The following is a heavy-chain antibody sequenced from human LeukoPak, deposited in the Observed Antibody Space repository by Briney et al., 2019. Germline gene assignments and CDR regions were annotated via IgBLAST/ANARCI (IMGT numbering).Heavy chain of an antibody. Sequence: ASVKVSCRASGYTFNDYFIHWIRQAPGQGLEWMGWIRPNNGDTNVAQRFQGRVTMTRDTSITTAFIELNNLRSDDTAVYYCARVGASILVFGWFDSWGQGALVTVSS. D-gene: IGHD3-3*01. J-gene: IGHJ5*01. CDR2: IRPNNGDT. CDR3: ARVGASILVFGWFDS. V-gene: IGHV1-2*02. CDR1: GYTFNDYF.